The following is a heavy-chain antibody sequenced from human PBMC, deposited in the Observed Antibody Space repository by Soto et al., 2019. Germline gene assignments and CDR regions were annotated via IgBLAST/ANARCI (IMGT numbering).Heavy chain of an antibody. CDR1: GYTFTIDV. CDR3: ARGITSGHPQYFQH. Sequence: ASVKVSCKASGYTFTIDVMHWVRQAPRQRLEWMGWINAGNGNTKYSQNFQGRVTITRDTSASTAYMEVSSLRSEYTAVYYCARGITSGHPQYFQHWGQGTLVTVSS. CDR2: INAGNGNT. D-gene: IGHD2-8*01. V-gene: IGHV1-3*01. J-gene: IGHJ1*01.